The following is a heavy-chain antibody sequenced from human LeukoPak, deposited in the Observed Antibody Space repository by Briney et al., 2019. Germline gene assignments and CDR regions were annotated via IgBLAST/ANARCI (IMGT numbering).Heavy chain of an antibody. Sequence: KPSETLSLTCAVYGGSFSGYYWSWIRQPPGKGLEWIGEINHSGSTNYNPSLKSRVTISVDTSKNHFSLKLSSVTAADTAVYYCARPHVLLWFGELSPYLDVWGQGTTVTVSS. CDR1: GGSFSGYY. J-gene: IGHJ6*02. CDR2: INHSGST. D-gene: IGHD3-10*01. V-gene: IGHV4-34*01. CDR3: ARPHVLLWFGELSPYLDV.